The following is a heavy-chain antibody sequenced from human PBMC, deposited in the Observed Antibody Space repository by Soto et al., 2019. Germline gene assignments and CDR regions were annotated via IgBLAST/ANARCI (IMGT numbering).Heavy chain of an antibody. J-gene: IGHJ5*02. CDR1: GGSISSSSYY. D-gene: IGHD5-18*01. Sequence: PSETLSLTCTVSGGSISSSSYYWGWIRQPPGKGLEWIGSIYYSGSTYYNPSLKSRVTISVDTSKNQFSLKLSSVTAADTAVYYFASSSLSATWIQLIPHNWFDPWGQGTLVTVSS. CDR3: ASSSLSATWIQLIPHNWFDP. V-gene: IGHV4-39*01. CDR2: IYYSGST.